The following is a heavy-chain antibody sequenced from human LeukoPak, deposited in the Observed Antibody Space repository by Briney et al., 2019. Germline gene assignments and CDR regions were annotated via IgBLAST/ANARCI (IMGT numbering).Heavy chain of an antibody. Sequence: GRSLRLSCAASGFTFSSYGMHWVRQAPGKGLEWVAVKYYADSVKGRFTISRDNSKNTLYLQMNSLRAEDTAVYYCARGGYSYGFDYWGQGTLVTVSS. V-gene: IGHV3-33*01. CDR2: K. D-gene: IGHD5-18*01. J-gene: IGHJ4*02. CDR3: ARGGYSYGFDY. CDR1: GFTFSSYG.